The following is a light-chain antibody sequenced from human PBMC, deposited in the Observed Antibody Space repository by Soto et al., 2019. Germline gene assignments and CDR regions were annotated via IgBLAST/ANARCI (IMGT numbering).Light chain of an antibody. Sequence: QSVLTQPPSVSGAPGQRVTISCTGSSSNIGAGYDVHWYQQLPGTAPKLLIYGNSNRPSGVPDRFSGSKSGTSASLAITGVQAEDEADYYCQSYDSSLSGAVFCGGTKLTVL. CDR1: SSNIGAGYD. CDR2: GNS. J-gene: IGLJ2*01. CDR3: QSYDSSLSGAV. V-gene: IGLV1-40*01.